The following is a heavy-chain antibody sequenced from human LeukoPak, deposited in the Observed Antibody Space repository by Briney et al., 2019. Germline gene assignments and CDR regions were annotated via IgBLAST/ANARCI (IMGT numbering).Heavy chain of an antibody. V-gene: IGHV3-23*01. CDR3: AKDTGYNYGYDY. J-gene: IGHJ4*02. CDR2: VSGSGDST. D-gene: IGHD5-18*01. CDR1: GYFFPNA. Sequence: GGSLRLSCTISGYFFPNAWLNWVRQAPGMGLEWVSLVSGSGDSTYYADSVKGRFTISRDNSKNMLYPQMNSLRAEDTAIYYCAKDTGYNYGYDYWGQGTLATVSS.